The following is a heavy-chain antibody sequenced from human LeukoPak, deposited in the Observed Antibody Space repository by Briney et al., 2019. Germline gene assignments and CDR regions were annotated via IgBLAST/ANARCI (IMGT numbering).Heavy chain of an antibody. V-gene: IGHV3-30*18. CDR3: AKDPYRVWGSYRTY. CDR2: ISYDGSNK. D-gene: IGHD3-16*02. CDR1: GFTFSSYG. Sequence: GRSLRLSCAASGFTFSSYGMHWVRQAPGKGLEWVAVISYDGSNKYYADSVKGRFTISRDNSKNTLYLQMNSLRAEDTAVCYCAKDPYRVWGSYRTYWGQGTLVTVSS. J-gene: IGHJ4*02.